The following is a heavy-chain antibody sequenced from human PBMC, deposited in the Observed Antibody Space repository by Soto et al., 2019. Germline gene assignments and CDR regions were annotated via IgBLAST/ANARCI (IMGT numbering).Heavy chain of an antibody. CDR2: TSYDGTNK. D-gene: IGHD3-16*01. Sequence: QVQLVESGGGVVQPGTSLRLSCVGSGLTFRRFVIHWVRQAPGRGLEWVALTSYDGTNKYFGDSVKGRFTISRDNSRNTVDLQMDSLRLEDTALYYCARWGTTGGLDVWGQGTLVSVSS. CDR1: GLTFRRFV. V-gene: IGHV3-30*19. CDR3: ARWGTTGGLDV. J-gene: IGHJ4*02.